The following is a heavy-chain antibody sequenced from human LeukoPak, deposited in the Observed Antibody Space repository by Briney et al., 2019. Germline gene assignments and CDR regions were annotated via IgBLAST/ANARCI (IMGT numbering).Heavy chain of an antibody. V-gene: IGHV4-59*01. CDR2: IYYSGST. D-gene: IGHD3-22*01. CDR3: AREIWYYDSLNHYAFDI. J-gene: IGHJ3*02. CDR1: GGSISSYY. Sequence: SETPSLTCTVSGGSISSYYWSWIRQPPGKGLEWIGYIYYSGSTNYNPSLKSRVTISLDTSKNQFSLKLSSVTAADTAVYYCAREIWYYDSLNHYAFDIWGQGTMVTVSS.